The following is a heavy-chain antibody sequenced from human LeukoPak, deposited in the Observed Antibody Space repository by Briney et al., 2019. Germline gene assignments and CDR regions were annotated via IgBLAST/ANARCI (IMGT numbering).Heavy chain of an antibody. CDR2: IRCSGGRT. CDR3: ARPLDYDILTGNLFDY. V-gene: IGHV3-23*01. D-gene: IGHD3-9*01. J-gene: IGHJ4*02. CDR1: GFTFSSYA. Sequence: GGSLRLSCAASGFTFSSYAMSWVRQAPEKGLGWVSAIRCSGGRTYYTDSVKGWLTLSRDNSKNTMYLQMNSQRAEHTAIYYCARPLDYDILTGNLFDYWGQRTLVTVSS.